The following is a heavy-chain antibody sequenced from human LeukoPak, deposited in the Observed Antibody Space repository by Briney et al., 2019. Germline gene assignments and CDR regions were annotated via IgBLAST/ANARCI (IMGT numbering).Heavy chain of an antibody. CDR1: GGSMSSYY. CDR2: IYTSGST. CDR3: AVDLDGPILGGWFDP. Sequence: SETLSLTCTVSGGSMSSYYWSWIRQPAGKGLEWIGRIYTSGSTNYNPSLKSRVTISVDKSKNQFSLKLSSVTAADTAEYHGAVDLDGPILGGWFDPWGQGTLVTVSS. D-gene: IGHD3/OR15-3a*01. V-gene: IGHV4-4*07. J-gene: IGHJ5*02.